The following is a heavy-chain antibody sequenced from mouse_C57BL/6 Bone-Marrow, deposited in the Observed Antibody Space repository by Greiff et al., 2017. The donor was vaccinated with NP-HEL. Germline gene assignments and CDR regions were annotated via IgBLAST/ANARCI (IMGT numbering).Heavy chain of an antibody. CDR1: GFSLNSYG. Sequence: QVQLQQSGPGLVQPSQSLSITCTVSGFSLNSYGVHWVRQSPGKGLEWLGVIWSGGSTDYNAAFISSLSISKDNSKSQVFFKMNSQQTDVTAIYYCAREDDYGAMDYWGQGTSVTVSS. J-gene: IGHJ4*01. CDR3: AREDDYGAMDY. CDR2: IWSGGST. V-gene: IGHV2-2*01.